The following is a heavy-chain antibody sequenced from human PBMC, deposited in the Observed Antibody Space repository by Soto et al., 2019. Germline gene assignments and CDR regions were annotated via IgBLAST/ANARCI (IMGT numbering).Heavy chain of an antibody. V-gene: IGHV1-69*13. D-gene: IGHD5-18*01. CDR2: IIPIFGTA. Sequence: ASVKVSCKASGGTFSSYAISWVRQAPGQGLEWMGGIIPIFGTANYAQKFQGRVTIIADESTSTAYMELSSLRAEDTAVYYCARDPLWGTAMVLWYFDLWGRGTLVTVSS. CDR3: ARDPLWGTAMVLWYFDL. CDR1: GGTFSSYA. J-gene: IGHJ2*01.